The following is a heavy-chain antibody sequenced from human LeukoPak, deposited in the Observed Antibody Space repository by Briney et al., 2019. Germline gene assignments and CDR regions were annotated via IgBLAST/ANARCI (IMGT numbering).Heavy chain of an antibody. CDR3: AKDRDIVVVPAAMPLDY. D-gene: IGHD2-2*01. V-gene: IGHV3-23*03. CDR1: GFTFSNYA. CDR2: IYSGGST. Sequence: PGGSLRLSCAASGFTFSNYAMSRVRQAPGKGLEWVSVIYSGGSTYYADSVKGRFTIPRDNSKNTLYLQMNSLRAEDTAVYYCAKDRDIVVVPAAMPLDYWGQGTLVTVSS. J-gene: IGHJ4*02.